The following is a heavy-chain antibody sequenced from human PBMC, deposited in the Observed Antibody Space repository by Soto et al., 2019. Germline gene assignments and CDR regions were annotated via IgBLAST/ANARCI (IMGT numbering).Heavy chain of an antibody. CDR3: AMVPLWFGELFQAGI. CDR1: GGSISSSNW. J-gene: IGHJ3*02. D-gene: IGHD3-10*01. Sequence: QVQLQESGPGLVKPSGTLSLTCAVSGGSISSSNWWSWVRQPPGKGLEWIGEIYHSGSTNYNPSPKSRVTISVDKSKNQFSLKLSSVTAADTAVYYCAMVPLWFGELFQAGIWGQGTMVTVSS. V-gene: IGHV4-4*02. CDR2: IYHSGST.